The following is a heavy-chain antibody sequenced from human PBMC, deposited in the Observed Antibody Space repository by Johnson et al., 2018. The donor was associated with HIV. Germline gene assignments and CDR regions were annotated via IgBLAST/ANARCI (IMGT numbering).Heavy chain of an antibody. CDR3: AKDRYGGAFDI. J-gene: IGHJ3*02. Sequence: QVQLVESGGGVVQPGTSLRLSCAASGFSFNTNGMHWVRQAPVKGLEWVSFISHDGSDKFYTDSVKGRFTISRDNSKNTLYLQMNSLRAEDTAVYYCAKDRYGGAFDIWGQGTMVTVSS. V-gene: IGHV3-30*18. CDR1: GFSFNTNG. CDR2: ISHDGSDK. D-gene: IGHD5-18*01.